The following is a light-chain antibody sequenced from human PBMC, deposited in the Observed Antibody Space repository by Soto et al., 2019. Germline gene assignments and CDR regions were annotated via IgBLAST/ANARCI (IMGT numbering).Light chain of an antibody. CDR3: QQSDTSPWT. CDR1: QSIGTY. Sequence: IQLNQPQPSLSASVGDRLTIPCRASQSIGTYVSLYQQKPWRAPKLQIFAASNLQSGVPSRFSGSGSGTDFTLTIRSLQPEDFATYFRQQSDTSPWTFGQGTKV. CDR2: AAS. J-gene: IGKJ1*01. V-gene: IGKV1-39*01.